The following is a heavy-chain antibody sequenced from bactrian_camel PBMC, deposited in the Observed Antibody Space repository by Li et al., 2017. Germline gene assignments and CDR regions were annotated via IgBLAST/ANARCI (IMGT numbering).Heavy chain of an antibody. CDR3: AADTPLCVEVIGRVVPGPDDLGY. V-gene: IGHV3S53*01. D-gene: IGHD2*01. Sequence: HVQLVESGGGSVQAGGSLRLSCIASEYNISGDHHYCMGWFRKAPGAEREGVAGIDSFGRTTYADSVKGRFTISTNNAGNTAYLQMNNLKPEDTGMYVCAADTPLCVEVIGRVVPGPDDLGYWGQGTQVTVS. CDR2: IDSFGRT. CDR1: EYNISGDHHYC. J-gene: IGHJ6*01.